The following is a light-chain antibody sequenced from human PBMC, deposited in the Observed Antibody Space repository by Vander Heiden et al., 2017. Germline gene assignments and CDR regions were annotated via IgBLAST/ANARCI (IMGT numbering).Light chain of an antibody. CDR1: HSCSTN. CDR2: AAA. Sequence: EIVMPQSPATLSVSPGERATLSCRAMHSCSTNLAGDQQKPGQGPRLRIFAAATRAPGGPDRIRGRGSGTEGARTSSSLQAEEFAGDCCQQEKNWPPGTVGQGTKGESK. V-gene: IGKV3-15*01. CDR3: QQEKNWPPGT. J-gene: IGKJ1*01.